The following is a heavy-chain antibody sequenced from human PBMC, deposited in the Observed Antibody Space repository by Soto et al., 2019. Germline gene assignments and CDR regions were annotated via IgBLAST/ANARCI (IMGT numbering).Heavy chain of an antibody. CDR2: IHYSGSI. CDR3: ARGADAYKNGY. Sequence: QVQLQESGPGLVKPSETLSLTCTVSGGSVSGGVYYWTWIRQPPGKGLEWIGFIHYSGSINYNPSLKSRVSFSVDTSRNQFSLKLSSVTAADTAVYYCARGADAYKNGYWGQGTLVTVSS. CDR1: GGSVSGGVYY. D-gene: IGHD1-1*01. V-gene: IGHV4-61*08. J-gene: IGHJ4*02.